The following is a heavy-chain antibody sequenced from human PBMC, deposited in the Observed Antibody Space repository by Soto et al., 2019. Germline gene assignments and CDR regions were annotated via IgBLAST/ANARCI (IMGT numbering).Heavy chain of an antibody. CDR1: AYSISSGYY. D-gene: IGHD3-22*01. Sequence: PSERRSRTGAVCAYSISSGYYWGWLRQPPGKGLEWMGSIYHGGSTYYNPSLNSRVTLSIDMTNNHVSLILNSVNAADTVVYYCARVGPWVPYYYDSSPYNFEHWFDPWGQGALVTVSS. J-gene: IGHJ5*02. CDR2: IYHGGST. V-gene: IGHV4-38-2*01. CDR3: ARVGPWVPYYYDSSPYNFEHWFDP.